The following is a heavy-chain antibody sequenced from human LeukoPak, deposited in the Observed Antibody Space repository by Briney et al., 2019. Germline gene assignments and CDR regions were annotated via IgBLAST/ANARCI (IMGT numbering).Heavy chain of an antibody. J-gene: IGHJ4*02. CDR1: GFTLINYA. CDR3: ASPKGGRYHEGFDY. CDR2: VSDNSGNT. D-gene: IGHD1-26*01. V-gene: IGHV3-23*01. Sequence: PGASLRLSCAASGFTLINYAMSWVRQAPGQGLEWVSAVSDNSGNTYYADSVKGRFTISRDNSKNRLYLQMNSLRAEDTAVYYCASPKGGRYHEGFDYWGQGTLVTVSS.